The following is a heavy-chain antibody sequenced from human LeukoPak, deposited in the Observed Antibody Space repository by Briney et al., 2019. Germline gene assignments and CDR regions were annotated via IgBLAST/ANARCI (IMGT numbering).Heavy chain of an antibody. Sequence: PGGSLRLSCAASGFTFSSAVMHWVRQAPGKGLEWVAVISNDGNNKYYADSVKGRFTISRDNAKNSLYLQMNSLRAEDTAVYYCAMRGRAGGGDYWGQGTLVTVSS. CDR2: ISNDGNNK. J-gene: IGHJ4*02. D-gene: IGHD1-26*01. CDR3: AMRGRAGGGDY. CDR1: GFTFSSAV. V-gene: IGHV3-30*03.